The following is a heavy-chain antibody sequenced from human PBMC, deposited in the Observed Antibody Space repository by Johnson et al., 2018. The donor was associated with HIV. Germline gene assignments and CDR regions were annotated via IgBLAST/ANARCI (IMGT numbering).Heavy chain of an antibody. Sequence: VQLVESGGGLVQPGGSLRLSCAASGFTFSSYWMSWVRQAPGKGLEWVANIKQDGSEKYYVDSVKGRFTISRDNSKNTLSLQMKSLRVEDTAVYYCARYGALTTRGAFDIWGQGTMVTVSS. J-gene: IGHJ3*02. V-gene: IGHV3-7*02. D-gene: IGHD4-17*01. CDR1: GFTFSSYW. CDR3: ARYGALTTRGAFDI. CDR2: IKQDGSEK.